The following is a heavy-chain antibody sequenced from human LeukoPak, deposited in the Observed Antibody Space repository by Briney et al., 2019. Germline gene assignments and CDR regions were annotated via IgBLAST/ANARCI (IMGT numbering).Heavy chain of an antibody. CDR2: ISWNSGSI. D-gene: IGHD4-23*01. CDR3: AKDISRKKSTVGFDY. Sequence: PGRSLRLSCAASGFTFDDYAMHWVRQAPAKGLEWVSGISWNSGSIGYADSVKGRFTISRGNAKNSLYLQMNSLRAEDTALYYCAKDISRKKSTVGFDYWGQGTLVTVSS. J-gene: IGHJ4*02. V-gene: IGHV3-9*01. CDR1: GFTFDDYA.